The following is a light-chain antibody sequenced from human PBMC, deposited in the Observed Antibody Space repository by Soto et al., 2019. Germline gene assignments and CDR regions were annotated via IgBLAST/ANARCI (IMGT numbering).Light chain of an antibody. CDR2: GAS. J-gene: IGKJ1*01. CDR1: QSVNGN. Sequence: EIVMTQSPATLSVFPGERATLSCRASQSVNGNLAWYQQRRGQAPSLLIYGASTRATGIPARFSGSGSGTEFALTISSLQSEDFAIYYCQQYHIWPRTFGQGTKVEIK. CDR3: QQYHIWPRT. V-gene: IGKV3-15*01.